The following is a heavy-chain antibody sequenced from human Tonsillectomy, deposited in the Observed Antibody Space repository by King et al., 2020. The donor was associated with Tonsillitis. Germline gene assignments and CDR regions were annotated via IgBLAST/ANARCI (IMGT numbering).Heavy chain of an antibody. CDR3: ARVTDRDGYKFGHFDY. D-gene: IGHD5-24*01. Sequence: VQLQESGPGLVKPSETLSLTCTVSGYSISSGYYWGWIRQPPGKGLEWIGSIYHSGSTYYNPSLKSRVTISVDTSKNQFSLKLSSVTAADTAVYYCARVTDRDGYKFGHFDYWGQGTLVPVSS. V-gene: IGHV4-38-2*02. J-gene: IGHJ4*02. CDR2: IYHSGST. CDR1: GYSISSGYY.